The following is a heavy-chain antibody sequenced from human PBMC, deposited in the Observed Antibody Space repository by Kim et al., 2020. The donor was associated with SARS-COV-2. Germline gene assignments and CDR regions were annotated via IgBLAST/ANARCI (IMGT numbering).Heavy chain of an antibody. J-gene: IGHJ6*01. CDR1: GDSVSSNNAA. CDR2: TYYLSKWFN. Sequence: SQTLSLTCAISGDSVSSNNAAWNWIRQAPSRGLEWLGRTYYLSKWFNDYALSVKSRITINPDKSKNHFSLQLSSVTPEDTAVYSCANGGSGLGGMNVWGRGTTVPVSS. D-gene: IGHD3-16*01. CDR3: ANGGSGLGGMNV. V-gene: IGHV6-1*01.